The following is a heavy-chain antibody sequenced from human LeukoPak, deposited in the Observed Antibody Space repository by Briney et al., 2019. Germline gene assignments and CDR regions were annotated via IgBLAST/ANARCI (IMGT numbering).Heavy chain of an antibody. V-gene: IGHV1-18*01. CDR3: ARARLLWFGEELDH. CDR1: GYTFLNYG. D-gene: IGHD3-10*01. CDR2: ISVYNDNT. Sequence: ASVKVSCKASGYTFLNYGISWVRQPPAQGLEWVGWISVYNDNTNYAQKFQGRVSLITDSSTNTAYMELRSLRSDDTALYFCARARLLWFGEELDHWGQGTLVTVSS. J-gene: IGHJ4*02.